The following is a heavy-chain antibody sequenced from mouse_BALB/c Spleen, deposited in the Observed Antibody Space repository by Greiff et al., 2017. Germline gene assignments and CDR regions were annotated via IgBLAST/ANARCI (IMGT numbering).Heavy chain of an antibody. V-gene: IGHV1-7*01. J-gene: IGHJ3*01. CDR2: INPSTGYT. D-gene: IGHD3-1*01. Sequence: VQLQQSGAELAKPGASVKMSCKASGYTFTSYWMHWVKQRPGQGLEWIGYINPSTGYTEYNQKFKDKATLTADKSSSTAYMQLSSLTSADSAVYYCARGPCFGGGVAYWGQGTLVTVSA. CDR1: GYTFTSYW. CDR3: ARGPCFGGGVAY.